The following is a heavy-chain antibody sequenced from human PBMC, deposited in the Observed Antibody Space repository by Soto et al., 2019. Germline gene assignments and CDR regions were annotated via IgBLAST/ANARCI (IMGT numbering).Heavy chain of an antibody. J-gene: IGHJ5*02. CDR1: GVSIANFF. CDR2: MSQGGTT. CDR3: ARDRGGITVAANPLGEWFVP. V-gene: IGHV4-59*08. Sequence: ASETLSLTCTVSGVSIANFFWSWIRQPPGKGLEWIGYMSQGGTTTYNPSLKGRATISVDTSKNQLSLKLTSVTAADTAMYYCARDRGGITVAANPLGEWFVPWGPGTLVTVSS. D-gene: IGHD3-16*01.